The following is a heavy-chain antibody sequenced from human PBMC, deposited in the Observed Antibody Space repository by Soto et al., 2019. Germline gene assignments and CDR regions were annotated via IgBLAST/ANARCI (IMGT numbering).Heavy chain of an antibody. J-gene: IGHJ3*02. V-gene: IGHV3-15*01. CDR3: TTSDIVPWFGGSIDAFDI. D-gene: IGHD3-10*01. CDR1: GFTFSNAW. CDR2: IKSKTDGGTT. Sequence: GGSLRLSCAASGFTFSNAWMSWVRQAPGKGLEWVGRIKSKTDGGTTDYAAPVKGRFTISRDDSKNTLYLQMNSLKTEDTAVYYCTTSDIVPWFGGSIDAFDIWGQGTMVTVSS.